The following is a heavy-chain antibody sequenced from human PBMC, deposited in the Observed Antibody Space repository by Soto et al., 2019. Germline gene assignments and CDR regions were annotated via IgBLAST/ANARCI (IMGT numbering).Heavy chain of an antibody. V-gene: IGHV3-23*01. CDR1: GFTFSSYA. J-gene: IGHJ6*02. D-gene: IGHD4-4*01. CDR2: ISGSGGST. CDR3: AKAPIRVTYYYYYGMDV. Sequence: TGGSLRLSCAASGFTFSSYAMSWVRQAPGKGLEWVSAISGSGGSTYYADSVKGRFTISRDNSKNTLYLQMNSLRAEDTAVYYCAKAPIRVTYYYYYGMDVWGQGTTVTVSS.